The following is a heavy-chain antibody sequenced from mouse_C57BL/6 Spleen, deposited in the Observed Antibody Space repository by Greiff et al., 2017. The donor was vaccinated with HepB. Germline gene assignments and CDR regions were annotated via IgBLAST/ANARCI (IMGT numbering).Heavy chain of an antibody. D-gene: IGHD2-4*01. CDR2: IHPNSGST. V-gene: IGHV1-64*01. CDR1: GYTFTSYW. Sequence: QVQLQQPGAELVKPGASVKLSCEASGYTFTSYWMHWVKQRPGQGLEWIGMIHPNSGSTNYNEKFKSKATLTVDKSSSTAYMQLSSLTSEDSAVYYCARIYYDYDGYYYAMDYWGQGTSVTVSS. CDR3: ARIYYDYDGYYYAMDY. J-gene: IGHJ4*01.